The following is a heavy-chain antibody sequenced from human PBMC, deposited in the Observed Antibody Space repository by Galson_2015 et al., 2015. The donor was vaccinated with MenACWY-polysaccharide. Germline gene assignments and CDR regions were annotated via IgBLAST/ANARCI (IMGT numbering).Heavy chain of an antibody. J-gene: IGHJ4*02. CDR3: AKAIFGVVIYPFDY. CDR2: ISGSGGST. D-gene: IGHD3-3*01. V-gene: IGHV3-23*01. Sequence: SLRLSCAASGFTFSSYAMSWVRQAPGKGLGWVSAISGSGGSTYYADSVKGRFTISRDNSKNTLYLQMNSLRAEDTAVYYCAKAIFGVVIYPFDYWGQGTLVTVSS. CDR1: GFTFSSYA.